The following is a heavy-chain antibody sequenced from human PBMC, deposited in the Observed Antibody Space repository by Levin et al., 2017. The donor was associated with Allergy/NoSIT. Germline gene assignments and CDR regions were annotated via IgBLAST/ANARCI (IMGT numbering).Heavy chain of an antibody. Sequence: GESLKISCAGSGFTFSSYAIHWVRQAPGKGLEWVAGISYDGSNKYYADSVKGRFTISRDNSKNTLFLRMNSLRAEDTAVYYCARPGEDTAIVSYFDYWGQGTLVTVSS. CDR3: ARPGEDTAIVSYFDY. V-gene: IGHV3-30*04. D-gene: IGHD5-18*01. J-gene: IGHJ4*02. CDR2: ISYDGSNK. CDR1: GFTFSSYA.